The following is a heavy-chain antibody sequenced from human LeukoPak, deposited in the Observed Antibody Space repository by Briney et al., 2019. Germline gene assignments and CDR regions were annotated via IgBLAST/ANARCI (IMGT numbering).Heavy chain of an antibody. V-gene: IGHV3-9*01. Sequence: GGSLRLSCAASGFTFSFTNAWMNWVRQAPGKGLEWVSGISWNSGSIGYADSVKGRFTISRDNAKNSLYLQMNSLRAEDTALYYCARGVLGSSYFDYWGQGTLVTVSS. D-gene: IGHD3-10*01. CDR2: ISWNSGSI. J-gene: IGHJ4*02. CDR3: ARGVLGSSYFDY. CDR1: GFTFSFTNA.